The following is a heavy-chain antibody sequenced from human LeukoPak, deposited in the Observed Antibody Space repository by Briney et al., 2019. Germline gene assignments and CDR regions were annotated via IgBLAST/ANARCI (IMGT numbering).Heavy chain of an antibody. CDR3: ASRGLN. J-gene: IGHJ4*02. Sequence: GRSLRLSCAASGFPFSGNSMHWVRQAPGKGLEWVSVIDSRSRNIYYADSVKGRFTISRDNAKNSLYLQMNSLRAEDTAVYYCASRGLNWGQGTLVTVSS. CDR2: IDSRSRNI. D-gene: IGHD5-12*01. V-gene: IGHV3-21*01. CDR1: GFPFSGNS.